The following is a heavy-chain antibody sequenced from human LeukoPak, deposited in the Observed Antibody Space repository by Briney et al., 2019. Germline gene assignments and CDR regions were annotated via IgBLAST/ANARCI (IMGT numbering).Heavy chain of an antibody. D-gene: IGHD6-19*01. CDR3: ASRSVSGFDY. J-gene: IGHJ4*02. CDR1: GGSFSDYY. V-gene: IGHV4-59*10. Sequence: SETLSLTCAVYGGSFSDYYWSWIRQPPGKGLEWIGRSYTSGSSNYNPSLKSRVTISVDKSKNQFSLKLSSVTAADTAVYYCASRSVSGFDYWGQGTLVTVSS. CDR2: SYTSGSS.